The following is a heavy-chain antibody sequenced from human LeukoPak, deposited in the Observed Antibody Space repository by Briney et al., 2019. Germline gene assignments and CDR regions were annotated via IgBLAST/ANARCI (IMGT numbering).Heavy chain of an antibody. J-gene: IGHJ6*03. CDR1: GGSISSSSYY. CDR2: IYYSGST. D-gene: IGHD1-7*01. V-gene: IGHV4-39*01. Sequence: PSETLSLTCTVSGGSISSSSYYWGWIRQPPGKGLEWIGSIYYSGSTYYNPSLKSRVTISVDTSKNQFSLKLSSVTAADTAVYYCARLNLELRYYYYMDVWGKGTTVTVSS. CDR3: ARLNLELRYYYYMDV.